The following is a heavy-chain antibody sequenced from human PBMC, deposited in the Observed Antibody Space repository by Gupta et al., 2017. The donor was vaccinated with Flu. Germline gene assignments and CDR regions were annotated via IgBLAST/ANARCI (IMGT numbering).Heavy chain of an antibody. CDR2: IYNNGRN. D-gene: IGHD3-22*01. Sequence: KGPEWIGFIYNNGRNTYNPSLKSRVTISADSSKNQFSLRLTSVTAADTAVYYCARTWPYYYDSSGYPLAAFDIWGQGTMVTVSS. CDR3: ARTWPYYYDSSGYPLAAFDI. J-gene: IGHJ3*02. V-gene: IGHV4-59*01.